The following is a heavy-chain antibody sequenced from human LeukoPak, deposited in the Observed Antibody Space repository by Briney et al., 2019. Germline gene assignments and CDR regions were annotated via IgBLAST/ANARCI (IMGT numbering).Heavy chain of an antibody. V-gene: IGHV5-51*01. CDR3: ARRQGSASTSHFDY. Sequence: GESLKISCKGSAYSFTSYWIGWVCQMPGKGLEWMGIIYPDDSDTRYSPSFQGQVTISVDKSISTAYLQWSSLKASDTAMYYCARRQGSASTSHFDYWGQGTLVTVSS. CDR2: IYPDDSDT. D-gene: IGHD2-2*01. J-gene: IGHJ4*02. CDR1: AYSFTSYW.